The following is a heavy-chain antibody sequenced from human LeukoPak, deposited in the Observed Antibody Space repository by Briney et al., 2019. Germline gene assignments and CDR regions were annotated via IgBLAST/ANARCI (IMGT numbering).Heavy chain of an antibody. CDR1: GFTFSSYA. J-gene: IGHJ3*02. V-gene: IGHV3-23*01. CDR3: AKDQEEWLRFAAFDI. Sequence: GGSLRLSCAASGFTFSSYAMSWVRQAPGKGLGWVSAISGSGGSTYYADSVKGRFTISRDNSKNTLYLQMNSLRAEDTAVYYCAKDQEEWLRFAAFDIWGQGTMVTVSS. D-gene: IGHD5-12*01. CDR2: ISGSGGST.